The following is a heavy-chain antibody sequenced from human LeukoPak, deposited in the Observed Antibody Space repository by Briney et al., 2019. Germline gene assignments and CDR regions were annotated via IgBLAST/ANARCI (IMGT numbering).Heavy chain of an antibody. CDR1: GGSISSYY. CDR3: ARDGGYGGNHPFDY. Sequence: SETLSLTCTVSGGSISSYYWSWIRQPSGKGLEWNGYIYYSGSTNYNPSLKSRVTISVDTSKNQFSLELISVTAADTAVYYCARDGGYGGNHPFDYWGQGTLVTVSS. D-gene: IGHD4-23*01. J-gene: IGHJ4*02. V-gene: IGHV4-59*01. CDR2: IYYSGST.